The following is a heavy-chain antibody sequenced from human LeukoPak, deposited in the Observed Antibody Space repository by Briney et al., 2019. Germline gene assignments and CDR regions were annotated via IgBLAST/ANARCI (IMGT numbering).Heavy chain of an antibody. V-gene: IGHV4-39*01. CDR3: ARQGGNIGSNWFDP. Sequence: SETLSLTCTVSGASISSSSYFWGWIRQPPGKGLEWIGSIYYSGSTYYNPSLKSRVTISVDTSKSQFSLKLNSVTAADTAVYYCARQGGNIGSNWFDPWGRGTLVTVSS. J-gene: IGHJ5*02. CDR1: GASISSSSYF. D-gene: IGHD5-12*01. CDR2: IYYSGST.